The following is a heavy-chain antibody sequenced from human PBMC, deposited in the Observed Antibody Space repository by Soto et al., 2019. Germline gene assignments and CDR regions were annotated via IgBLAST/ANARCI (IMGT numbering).Heavy chain of an antibody. CDR3: VSWVSAHLDF. CDR1: GFIFGNHG. CDR2: INANAIGT. V-gene: IGHV3-23*01. Sequence: GGSLRLSCAASGFIFGNHGMTWVRQAPGRALEWVSTINANAIGTHYADSVKGRFTISRDNSKSTLDLQMNSLRAEDTAIYYSVSWVSAHLDFWGPGTLVTVSS. D-gene: IGHD2-8*01. J-gene: IGHJ4*02.